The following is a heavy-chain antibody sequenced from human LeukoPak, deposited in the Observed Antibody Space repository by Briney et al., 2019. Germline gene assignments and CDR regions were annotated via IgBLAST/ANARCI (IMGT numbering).Heavy chain of an antibody. J-gene: IGHJ4*02. D-gene: IGHD1-1*01. CDR2: IRKDGREI. Sequence: PGGSLRLSCVASGFSFSTSWMTWVRQAPGKGLEWVANIRKDGREIHYADSLKGRFTISRDNTENSLFLQMNSLRAEDTGVYYCARDGDSWNDFDHWGQGTLVTVSS. CDR3: ARDGDSWNDFDH. CDR1: GFSFSTSW. V-gene: IGHV3-7*01.